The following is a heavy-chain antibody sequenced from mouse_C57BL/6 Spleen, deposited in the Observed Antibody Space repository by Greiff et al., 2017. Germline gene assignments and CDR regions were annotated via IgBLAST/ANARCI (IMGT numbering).Heavy chain of an antibody. D-gene: IGHD2-1*01. CDR2: INPSTGGT. CDR3: AREGYYGNYGY. J-gene: IGHJ2*01. CDR1: GYSFTGYY. V-gene: IGHV1-42*01. Sequence: VQLQQSGPELVKPGASVKISCKASGYSFTGYYMNWVKQSPEKSLEWIGEINPSTGGTTYNQKFKAKATLTVDTSSSTAYMQLKSLTSEDSAVYYCAREGYYGNYGYWGQGTTLTVSS.